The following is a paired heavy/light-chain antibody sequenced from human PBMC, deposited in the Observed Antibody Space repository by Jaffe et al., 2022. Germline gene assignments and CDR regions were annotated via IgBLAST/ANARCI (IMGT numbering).Light chain of an antibody. V-gene: IGKV2-30*01. CDR2: KVS. Sequence: DVVMTQSPLSLPVTLGQPASISCRSSQGLVYSDGNIYLNWFQQRPGQSPRRLIYKVSNRDSGVPDRFSGSGSGTDFTLKISRVEAEDVGVYYCMQGTHLWTFGPGTKVEIK. CDR3: MQGTHLWT. CDR1: QGLVYSDGNIY. J-gene: IGKJ1*01.
Heavy chain of an antibody. CDR1: GFTFSHYG. CDR3: GKDAIEGAFDV. Sequence: QVQLVESGGGVVQPGGSLRLSCGASGFTFSHYGMHWGRQAPGKGLEWVAFIRHDGSNKYYVDSVKGRFTISRDNSRNTLYLQMNNLRAEDTAMYYCGKDAIEGAFDVWGQGTMVTVSS. V-gene: IGHV3-30*02. CDR2: IRHDGSNK. J-gene: IGHJ3*01. D-gene: IGHD2-21*01.